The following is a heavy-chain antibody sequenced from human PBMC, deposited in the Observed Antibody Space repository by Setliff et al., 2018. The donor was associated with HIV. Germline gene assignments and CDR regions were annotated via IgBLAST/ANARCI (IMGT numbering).Heavy chain of an antibody. Sequence: ASVKVSCKASGYIFTNYVIHWVRQAPGQRLEWLGWINPANGNTKYSQKLRGRLSIMKHTSARIAYMELSDLTSEDTAVYYCATGKMVYFFDYWGQGTLVTVSS. CDR1: GYIFTNYV. J-gene: IGHJ4*02. D-gene: IGHD2-8*01. CDR2: INPANGNT. CDR3: ATGKMVYFFDY. V-gene: IGHV1-3*01.